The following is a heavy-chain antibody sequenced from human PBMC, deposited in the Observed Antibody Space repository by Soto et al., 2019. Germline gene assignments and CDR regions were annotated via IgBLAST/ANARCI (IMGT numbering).Heavy chain of an antibody. D-gene: IGHD3-10*01. CDR3: ATGGGSGVIYNDAFDI. CDR2: FDPEDGET. Sequence: QVQLVQSGAAVKKPGASVKVYCKVSGYTLTELSMHWVRQAPGKGLEWMGGFDPEDGETIYAQKFQGRVTMTEDTSTDTAYMELSSLRSEDTAVYYCATGGGSGVIYNDAFDIWGQGTMVTVSS. V-gene: IGHV1-24*01. CDR1: GYTLTELS. J-gene: IGHJ3*02.